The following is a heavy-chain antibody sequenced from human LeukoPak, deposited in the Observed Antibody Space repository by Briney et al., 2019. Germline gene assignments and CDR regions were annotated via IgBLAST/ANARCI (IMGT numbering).Heavy chain of an antibody. V-gene: IGHV4-34*01. D-gene: IGHD3-9*01. CDR3: ARGKTSNYDILTGYYKRGYWVDP. CDR2: INHSGST. J-gene: IGHJ5*02. CDR1: GGSFSGYY. Sequence: SETLSLTCAVYGGSFSGYYWSWIRQPPGKGLEWIGEINHSGSTNYNPSLKSRVTISVDTSKNQFSLKLSSVTAADTAVYYCARGKTSNYDILTGYYKRGYWVDPWGQGTLVTVSP.